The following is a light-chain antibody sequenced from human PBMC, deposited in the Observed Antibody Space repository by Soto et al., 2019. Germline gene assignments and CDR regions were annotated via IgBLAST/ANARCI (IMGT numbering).Light chain of an antibody. CDR2: EGS. Sequence: QSALTQPASVSGSPGQSITISCTGTSSDVGSYNLVSWYQQHPGKAPKLMIYEGSKRPSGVSNRFSGSKSGNTASLTISGLPAEDEADYYCCSYGGSRTEVFGGGTKLTVL. J-gene: IGLJ3*02. CDR3: CSYGGSRTEV. V-gene: IGLV2-23*01. CDR1: SSDVGSYNL.